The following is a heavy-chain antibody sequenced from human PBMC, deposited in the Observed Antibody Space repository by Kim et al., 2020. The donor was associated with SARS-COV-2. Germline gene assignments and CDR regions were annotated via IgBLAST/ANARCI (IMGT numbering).Heavy chain of an antibody. CDR2: INHSGST. CDR1: GGSFSGYY. J-gene: IGHJ5*02. Sequence: SETLSLTCAVYGGSFSGYYWSWSLQPPGKGLAWIGEINHSGSTNYNPSLKSRVTISVDTSKNQFSLKLSSVTAADTTVYYCARSSSWFSPNWFDTWDQGTLVTVSS. CDR3: ARSSSWFSPNWFDT. D-gene: IGHD6-13*01. V-gene: IGHV4-34*01.